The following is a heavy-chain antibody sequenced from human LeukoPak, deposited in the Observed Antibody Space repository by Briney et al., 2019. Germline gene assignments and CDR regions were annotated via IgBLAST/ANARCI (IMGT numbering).Heavy chain of an antibody. Sequence: GESLKISCKGSGYSFGTYWIAWVRQMPGKGLEWMGIIYPDDSDTRYSPSFQGQVTISADKSISTAYLQWSSLKASDTAMYYCARRSSIAVAGIAFWWFDPWGQGTLVTVSS. D-gene: IGHD6-19*01. CDR1: GYSFGTYW. J-gene: IGHJ5*02. CDR2: IYPDDSDT. CDR3: ARRSSIAVAGIAFWWFDP. V-gene: IGHV5-51*01.